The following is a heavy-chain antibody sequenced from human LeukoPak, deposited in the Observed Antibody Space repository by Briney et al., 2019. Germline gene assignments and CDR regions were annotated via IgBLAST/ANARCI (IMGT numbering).Heavy chain of an antibody. CDR2: IYYSGST. CDR3: ASYYGGNSEDAFDI. CDR1: DGSISSSSYY. D-gene: IGHD4-23*01. V-gene: IGHV4-39*01. J-gene: IGHJ3*02. Sequence: PSETLSLTCTVSDGSISSSSYYWGWIRQPPGKGLEWIGSIYYSGSTYYNPSLKSRVTISVDTSKNQFSLKLSSVTAADTAVYYCASYYGGNSEDAFDIWGQGTMVTVSS.